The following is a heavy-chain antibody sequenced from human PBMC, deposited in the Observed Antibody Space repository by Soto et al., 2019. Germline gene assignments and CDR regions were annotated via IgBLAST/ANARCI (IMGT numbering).Heavy chain of an antibody. CDR1: GYTFSDYG. J-gene: IGHJ4*02. CDR2: ISSKNGNT. V-gene: IGHV1-18*01. D-gene: IGHD2-15*01. CDR3: ARDPPETLPDD. Sequence: QVQLVQSGADVKKPGASVQVSCKASGYTFSDYGVSWVRQAPGQGLEWMGWISSKNGNTNFAQKFRGRVTMTTAPCTRIGYMELGSRRPDDSAVYYCARDPPETLPDDWGQGTLGTVSS.